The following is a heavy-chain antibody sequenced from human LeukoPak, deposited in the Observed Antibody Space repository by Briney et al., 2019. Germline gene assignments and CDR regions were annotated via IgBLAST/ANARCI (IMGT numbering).Heavy chain of an antibody. CDR3: ARARLREYDSSGYCYNWFDY. CDR1: NDSIKDYY. CDR2: ISNSGST. D-gene: IGHD3-22*01. J-gene: IGHJ4*02. Sequence: KPSETLSLTCTVSNDSIKDYYWNWIRQPPGKGLEWIGFISNSGSTNYNPSLKSRVTISIDTSKRQFSLKLSSVTAADTAVYYCARARLREYDSSGYCYNWFDYWGQGTLVTVSS. V-gene: IGHV4-59*01.